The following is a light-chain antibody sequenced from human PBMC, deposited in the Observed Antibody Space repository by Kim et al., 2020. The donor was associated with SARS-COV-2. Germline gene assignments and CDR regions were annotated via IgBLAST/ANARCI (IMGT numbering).Light chain of an antibody. J-gene: IGKJ4*01. Sequence: SVGDRVTITCRASQSISSYLNWYQQKPGKAPKLLIYAASSLQSGVPSRFSGSGSGTDFTLTISSLQPEDFAAYYCQQSYSTPPLTFGGGTKVDIK. CDR1: QSISSY. CDR3: QQSYSTPPLT. CDR2: AAS. V-gene: IGKV1-39*01.